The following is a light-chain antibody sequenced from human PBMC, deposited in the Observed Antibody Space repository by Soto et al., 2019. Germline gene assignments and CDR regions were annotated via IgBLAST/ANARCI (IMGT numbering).Light chain of an antibody. CDR3: AAWDDSLSGRV. CDR1: SSNIGSNY. Sequence: QSVLTQPPSASGTPGQRVTISCSGSSSNIGSNYVYWYQQLPGTAPKLLIYRHSQRPSGVPDRFSGSKSDPSASLAISGLRSEDEADYYCAAWDDSLSGRVFGGGTKVTVL. V-gene: IGLV1-47*01. J-gene: IGLJ3*02. CDR2: RHS.